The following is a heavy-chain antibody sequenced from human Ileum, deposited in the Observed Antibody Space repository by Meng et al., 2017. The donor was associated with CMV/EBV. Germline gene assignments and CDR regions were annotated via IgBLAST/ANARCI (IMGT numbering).Heavy chain of an antibody. J-gene: IGHJ4*02. Sequence: ASVKIFCNASGYTFTSYDINWVRQATGQGLEWMGWMNYNSGNTGYAQKFQGRVTMTRNTSISTAYMELSSLRSEDTAVYYCAGCPSSGRREGDYWGQGTLVTVSS. V-gene: IGHV1-8*01. CDR3: AGCPSSGRREGDY. CDR2: MNYNSGNT. CDR1: GYTFTSYD. D-gene: IGHD6-19*01.